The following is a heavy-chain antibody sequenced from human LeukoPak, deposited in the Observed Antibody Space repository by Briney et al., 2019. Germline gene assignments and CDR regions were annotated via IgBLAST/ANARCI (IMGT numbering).Heavy chain of an antibody. CDR1: GFTFSSYS. CDR3: AMSNYDSSGYYA. Sequence: GGSLRLSCAASGFTFSSYSMNWVRQAPGKGLEWVSSISSSSYIYYADSVKGRFTISRDNAKNSLFLQMNSLRAEDTAVYYCAMSNYDSSGYYAWGQGILVTVSS. V-gene: IGHV3-21*01. J-gene: IGHJ4*02. D-gene: IGHD3-22*01. CDR2: ISSSSYI.